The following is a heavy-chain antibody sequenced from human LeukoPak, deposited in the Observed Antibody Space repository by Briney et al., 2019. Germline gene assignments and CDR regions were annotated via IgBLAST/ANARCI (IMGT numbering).Heavy chain of an antibody. J-gene: IGHJ4*02. V-gene: IGHV1-3*01. CDR2: INAGNGNT. CDR1: EYTFTDYA. Sequence: ASVKVSCKASEYTFTDYAINWVRQAPGQRLEWMGWINAGNGNTRYSQRFQGRVTITRDTSASTAYMELSSLTSEDTAVYYCARGRWSATTASYYLDFWGQGILVTVSS. CDR3: ARGRWSATTASYYLDF. D-gene: IGHD5-24*01.